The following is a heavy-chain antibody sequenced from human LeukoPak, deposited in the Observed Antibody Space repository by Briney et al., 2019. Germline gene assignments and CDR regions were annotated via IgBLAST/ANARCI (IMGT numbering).Heavy chain of an antibody. V-gene: IGHV3-7*01. J-gene: IGHJ6*02. CDR3: ARDTPCDYYDSSGPNSDYGMDV. D-gene: IGHD3-22*01. Sequence: GGSLRLSCAASGFTFSSYCMSWVRQAPGKGLEWVANIKHDGSKKYYVDSVKGRFTISRDNAKNSLYLQMNSLRAEDTAVYYCARDTPCDYYDSSGPNSDYGMDVWGQGTTVTVSS. CDR1: GFTFSSYC. CDR2: IKHDGSKK.